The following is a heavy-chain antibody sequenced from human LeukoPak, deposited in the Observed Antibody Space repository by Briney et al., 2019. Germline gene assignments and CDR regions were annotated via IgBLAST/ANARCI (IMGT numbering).Heavy chain of an antibody. CDR3: AGEGQWLLPGYYYGMDV. V-gene: IGHV3-33*01. CDR2: IWYDGSNK. CDR1: GFTFSSYG. D-gene: IGHD6-19*01. Sequence: GGSLRLSCAASGFTFSSYGMHWVRQAPGKGLEWVAVIWYDGSNKYYADSVKGRFTISRDNSKNTLYLQMNSLRAEDTAVYYCAGEGQWLLPGYYYGMDVWGQGTTVTVSS. J-gene: IGHJ6*02.